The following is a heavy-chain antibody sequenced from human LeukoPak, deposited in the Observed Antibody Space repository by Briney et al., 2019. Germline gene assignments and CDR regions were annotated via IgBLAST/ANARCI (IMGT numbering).Heavy chain of an antibody. CDR2: IIPILGIA. Sequence: ASVKLSCKASGGTFSSYAISWVRQAPGQGLEWMGMIIPILGIANYAQKFQGRVTITADKSTSTAYMELSSLRSEDTAVYYCARVPVGATGRDAFDIWGQGTMVTVSS. CDR3: ARVPVGATGRDAFDI. V-gene: IGHV1-69*04. D-gene: IGHD1-26*01. J-gene: IGHJ3*02. CDR1: GGTFSSYA.